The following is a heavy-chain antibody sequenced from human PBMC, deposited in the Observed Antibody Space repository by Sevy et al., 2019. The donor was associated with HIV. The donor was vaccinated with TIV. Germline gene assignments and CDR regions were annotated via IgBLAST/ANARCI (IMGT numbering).Heavy chain of an antibody. CDR1: GFGFSSFW. V-gene: IGHV3-74*01. Sequence: GGSLRLSCAASGFGFSSFWMHWVSQAPAQGLVWISRIDEYGRTTDYADAVKGRFTIYRDNARNTLYLQMNSLRVEDTAVYFCGRDVGGREGGWGQGTLVTVSS. J-gene: IGHJ4*02. CDR3: GRDVGGREGG. D-gene: IGHD3-16*01. CDR2: IDEYGRTT.